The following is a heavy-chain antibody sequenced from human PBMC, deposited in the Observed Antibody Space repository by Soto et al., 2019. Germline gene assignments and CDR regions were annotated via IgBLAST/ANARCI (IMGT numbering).Heavy chain of an antibody. Sequence: ETLSLTCAVYGGSFSGYYWSWIRQPPGKGLEWIGDINDSGFTNFNPSLKSRLTISVDTSKNQSSLKLSSVTAADTAVYYCARGQSETGDFDYWGQGTLVTVSS. D-gene: IGHD1-1*01. CDR3: ARGQSETGDFDY. CDR2: INDSGFT. V-gene: IGHV4-34*01. J-gene: IGHJ4*02. CDR1: GGSFSGYY.